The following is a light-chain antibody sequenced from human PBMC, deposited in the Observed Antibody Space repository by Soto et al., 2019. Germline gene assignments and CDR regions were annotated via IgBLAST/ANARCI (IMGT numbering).Light chain of an antibody. J-gene: IGKJ4*01. CDR2: DAS. Sequence: MTQSPVTLSLSPGERAPLSCRASQSVRTYLAWYQVKPGQAPRLLIYDASSRATGIPARFSGSASGTEFTLTISSLQSEDFAIYYCQQYNNWPLTFGGGTKVDIK. CDR3: QQYNNWPLT. CDR1: QSVRTY. V-gene: IGKV3-15*01.